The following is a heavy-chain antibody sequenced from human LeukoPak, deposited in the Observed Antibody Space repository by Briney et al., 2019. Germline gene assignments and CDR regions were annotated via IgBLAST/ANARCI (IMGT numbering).Heavy chain of an antibody. V-gene: IGHV4-59*01. CDR3: ARDAAAPGPIDY. CDR1: VGSISSYY. J-gene: IGHJ4*02. D-gene: IGHD6-13*01. Sequence: SETLSLTCTVSVGSISSYYWSWIRQPPGKGLEWIGYIYYSGSTNYNPSLKSRVTISVDTSKNQFSLKLNSVTAADTAVYYCARDAAAPGPIDYWGQGTLVTVSS. CDR2: IYYSGST.